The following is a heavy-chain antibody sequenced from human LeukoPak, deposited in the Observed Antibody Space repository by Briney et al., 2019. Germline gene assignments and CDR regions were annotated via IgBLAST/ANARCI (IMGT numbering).Heavy chain of an antibody. J-gene: IGHJ4*02. V-gene: IGHV1-8*01. CDR3: ARAAPGGELDFDY. CDR1: GYTFSSYD. Sequence: PRASVKVSCKASGYTFSSYDINWVRQATGQGLEWMGWMNPNSGNTDYAQKFQGRVTMTRDTSISTAYMELSRLRSDDTAVYYCARAAPGGELDFDYWGQGTLVTVSS. CDR2: MNPNSGNT. D-gene: IGHD1-26*01.